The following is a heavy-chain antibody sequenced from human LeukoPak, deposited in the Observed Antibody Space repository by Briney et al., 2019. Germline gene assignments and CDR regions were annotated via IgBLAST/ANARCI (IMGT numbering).Heavy chain of an antibody. CDR1: DGYISSGGYY. D-gene: IGHD1-1*01. CDR2: IYYCGST. CDR3: ASTGSFWYY. V-gene: IGHV4-31*03. Sequence: SQTLSLTCTVSDGYISSGGYYWTWIRQHPGKGLEWLWYIYYCGSTYYNPSLKSRVTISVDTSKIQFSVQLSAVTAADTALCYCASTGSFWYYWGKGTVVSVFS. J-gene: IGHJ4*02.